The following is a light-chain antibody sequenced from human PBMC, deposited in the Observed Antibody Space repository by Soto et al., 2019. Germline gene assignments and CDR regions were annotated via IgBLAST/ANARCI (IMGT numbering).Light chain of an antibody. V-gene: IGKV3-15*01. Sequence: EIVITQSPATLSVSPGERATLSCRASQSISSNLAWYQQKPGQAPRLLMFRTSSRATGFPARFSGSGSGTEFNLTISSLXSEDFGVYYCQQYNNWPRATFGGGTKVDNK. CDR1: QSISSN. CDR2: RTS. J-gene: IGKJ4*01. CDR3: QQYNNWPRAT.